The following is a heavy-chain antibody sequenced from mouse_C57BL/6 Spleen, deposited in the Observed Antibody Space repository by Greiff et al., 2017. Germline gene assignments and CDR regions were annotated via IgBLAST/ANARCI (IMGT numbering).Heavy chain of an antibody. J-gene: IGHJ2*01. CDR2: ISGGGGNT. CDR3: ARSTGYYFDY. V-gene: IGHV5-9*01. Sequence: DVMLVESGGGLVKPGGSLKLSCAASGFTFSSYTMSWVRQTPEKRLEWVATISGGGGNTYYPDSVKGRFTISRDNAKNTLYLQMSSLRSEDTALYYCARSTGYYFDYWGQGTTLTVSS. CDR1: GFTFSSYT. D-gene: IGHD4-1*02.